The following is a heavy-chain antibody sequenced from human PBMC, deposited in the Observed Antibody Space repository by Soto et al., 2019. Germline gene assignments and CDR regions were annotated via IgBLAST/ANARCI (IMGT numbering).Heavy chain of an antibody. J-gene: IGHJ5*02. Sequence: GGSLRLSCAASGFTFDDYAMHWVRQAPGKGLEWVSGISWNSGSIGYADSVKGRFTISRDNAKNSLYLQMNSLRAEDTALYYCAKAGSGDNWNYWFDPWGQGTLVTVSS. D-gene: IGHD1-7*01. CDR1: GFTFDDYA. CDR2: ISWNSGSI. CDR3: AKAGSGDNWNYWFDP. V-gene: IGHV3-9*01.